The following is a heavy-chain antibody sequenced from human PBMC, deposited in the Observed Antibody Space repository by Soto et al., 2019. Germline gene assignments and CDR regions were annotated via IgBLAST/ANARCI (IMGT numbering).Heavy chain of an antibody. CDR1: GGSISSGGYY. V-gene: IGHV2-5*08. D-gene: IGHD2-15*01. Sequence: TLSLTCTVSGGSISSGGYYWSWIRQHPGKALEWLALIYWDDDKRYSPSLKSRLTITKDTSKNQVVLTMTNMDPVDTATYYCAHGTVVVVAATPPVWFDPWGQGTLVTVSS. CDR3: AHGTVVVVAATPPVWFDP. J-gene: IGHJ5*02. CDR2: IYWDDDK.